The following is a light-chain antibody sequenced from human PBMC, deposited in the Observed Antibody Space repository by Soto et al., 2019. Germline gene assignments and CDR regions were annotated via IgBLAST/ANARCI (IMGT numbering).Light chain of an antibody. CDR1: SSDVGSYNL. CDR2: EVS. J-gene: IGLJ3*02. V-gene: IGLV2-23*02. Sequence: QSALTQPASVSGSPGQSITISCTGTSSDVGSYNLVSWYQQHPGEAPKLMIYEVSKRPSGVSHRFSVSKSGNTASLTISGLQDEDEADYFCCSYAGSSTLVFGGGTKLTVL. CDR3: CSYAGSSTLV.